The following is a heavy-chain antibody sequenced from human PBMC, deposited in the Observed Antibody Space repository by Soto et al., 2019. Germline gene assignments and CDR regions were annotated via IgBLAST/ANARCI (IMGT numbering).Heavy chain of an antibody. CDR1: GGSISSYY. CDR2: IYYSGST. V-gene: IGHV4-59*01. D-gene: IGHD6-25*01. CDR3: ARDHAASYGMDV. J-gene: IGHJ6*02. Sequence: QVQLQESGPGLVKPSETLSLTCTVSGGSISSYYWSWIRQPPGKGLEWIGYIYYSGSTNYNPSLKRRVTISVDTSKNQFSLKLSSVTAADTAVYYCARDHAASYGMDVWGQGTTVTVSS.